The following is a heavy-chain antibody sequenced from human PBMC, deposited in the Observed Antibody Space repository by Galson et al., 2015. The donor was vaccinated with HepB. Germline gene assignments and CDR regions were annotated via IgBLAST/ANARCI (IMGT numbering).Heavy chain of an antibody. D-gene: IGHD4-23*01. J-gene: IGHJ4*02. CDR1: GGSISSGGYY. CDR2: IYYSGST. V-gene: IGHV4-31*03. CDR3: ARRDYGGSVGY. Sequence: TLSLTCTVSGGSISSGGYYWSWIRQHPGKGLEWIGYIYYSGSTYYNPSLKSRVTISVDTSKNQFSPKLSSVTAADTAVYYCARRDYGGSVGYWGQGTLVTVSS.